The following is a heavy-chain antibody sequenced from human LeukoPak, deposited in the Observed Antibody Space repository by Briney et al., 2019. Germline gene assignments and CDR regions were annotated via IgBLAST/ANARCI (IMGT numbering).Heavy chain of an antibody. CDR3: ARSIPSDFWSGYQEYYYYYMDV. J-gene: IGHJ6*03. Sequence: SETLSLTCTVSGGSISSYYWSWIRQPPGKGLGLIGYIYYSGSTNYNPSLKSRVTISVDTSKNQFSLKLSSVTAADTAVYYCARSIPSDFWSGYQEYYYYYMDVWGKGTTVTVSS. D-gene: IGHD3-3*01. CDR1: GGSISSYY. CDR2: IYYSGST. V-gene: IGHV4-59*01.